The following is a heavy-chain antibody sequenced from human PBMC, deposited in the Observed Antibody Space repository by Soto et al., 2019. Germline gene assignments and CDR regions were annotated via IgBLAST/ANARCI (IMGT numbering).Heavy chain of an antibody. CDR3: ARDGPYYYASRMDV. CDR2: LHSGGDT. J-gene: IGHJ6*02. Sequence: EVQLVESGGGLVQPGGSLRLSCVVSGIPVSSNYMTWVRQAPGKGLEWVSVLHSGGDTYYANSVKGRFTISRHDSTNTLFLQMNSLTAEDTAVYYCARDGPYYYASRMDVWGQGTTVTVSS. D-gene: IGHD3-10*01. V-gene: IGHV3-53*04. CDR1: GIPVSSNY.